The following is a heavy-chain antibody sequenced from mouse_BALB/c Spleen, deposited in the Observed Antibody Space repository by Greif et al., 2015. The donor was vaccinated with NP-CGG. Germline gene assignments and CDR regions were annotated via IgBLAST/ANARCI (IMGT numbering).Heavy chain of an antibody. CDR1: GFSFTSYG. CDR2: IWSGGST. V-gene: IGHV2-2*02. CDR3: ARNGGGFAY. Sequence: VKVVESGPGLVQPSQSLSITCTVSGFSFTSYGVHWVRQSPGKGLEWLGVIWSGGSTDYNAAFISRLSISKDNSKSXVFFKMDSLQANDTAIYYCARNGGGFAYWGQGTLVTVSA. J-gene: IGHJ3*01.